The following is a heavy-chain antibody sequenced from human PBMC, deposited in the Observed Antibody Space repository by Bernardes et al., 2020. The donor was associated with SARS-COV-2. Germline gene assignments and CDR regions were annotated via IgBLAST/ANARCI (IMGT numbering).Heavy chain of an antibody. CDR2: ISSSGSTI. Sequence: GYLSRSGAASGFTVSDYYMSWIRPAPGKGLEWVSYISSSGSTIYYADSVKGRFTISRDNAKNSLYLQMNSLRAEDTAVYYCARDSAPTLSIAAAGNYYYGMDVWGQGTTVTVSS. V-gene: IGHV3-11*01. D-gene: IGHD6-13*01. J-gene: IGHJ6*02. CDR1: GFTVSDYY. CDR3: ARDSAPTLSIAAAGNYYYGMDV.